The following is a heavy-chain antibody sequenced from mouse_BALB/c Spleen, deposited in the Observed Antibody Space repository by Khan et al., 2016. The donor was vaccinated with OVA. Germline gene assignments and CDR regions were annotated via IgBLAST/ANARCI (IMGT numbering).Heavy chain of an antibody. Sequence: QVQLKESGGDLMKPGASVKISCKATGYTFSSYWIEWVKQRPGHGLEWIGQIFPGSVSTTYNEKFKGKATFTADTSSNTAYMQLSSLTSDDSAVYYLARGGYGWFAYWGQGTLVTVSA. CDR2: IFPGSVST. CDR1: GYTFSSYW. V-gene: IGHV1-9*01. J-gene: IGHJ3*01. D-gene: IGHD2-2*01. CDR3: ARGGYGWFAY.